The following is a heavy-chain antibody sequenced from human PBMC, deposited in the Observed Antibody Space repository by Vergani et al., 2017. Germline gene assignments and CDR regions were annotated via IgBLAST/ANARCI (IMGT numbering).Heavy chain of an antibody. CDR3: GGGSDNYN. D-gene: IGHD5-24*01. Sequence: EVQLLQSEGAVVQPGGSLRLSCVASGFTFSSHAMSWVRQGHGQGLEWVSSIKNTGSSTHYANSVKGRFTISRDNSKNTRYLKMNRLRVEDTSVYYCGGGSDNYNGGKGTRVTVSS. J-gene: IGHJ4*02. CDR2: IKNTGSST. CDR1: GFTFSSHA. V-gene: IGHV3-23*01.